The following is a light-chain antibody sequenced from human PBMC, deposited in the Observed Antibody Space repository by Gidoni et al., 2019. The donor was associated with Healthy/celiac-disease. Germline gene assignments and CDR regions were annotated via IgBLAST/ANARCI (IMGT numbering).Light chain of an antibody. CDR3: QQSYSTPLLT. Sequence: DIQLTQSPSSLSASVVDRGTITCRASQGISSYLNWYQQKPGKAPKLLVYAASSLQSGVPSRFSGSGSGTDFTLTISSLQPEDFATYYCQQSYSTPLLTFGGGTKVEIK. J-gene: IGKJ4*01. V-gene: IGKV1-39*01. CDR1: QGISSY. CDR2: AAS.